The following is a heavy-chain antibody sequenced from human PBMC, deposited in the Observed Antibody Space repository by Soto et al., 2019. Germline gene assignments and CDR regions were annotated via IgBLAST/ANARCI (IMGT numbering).Heavy chain of an antibody. D-gene: IGHD3-9*01. CDR2: IDTSGDTI. CDR1: GFTFNNYE. V-gene: IGHV3-48*03. CDR3: ASARYYDILTGYLLGPYFDY. Sequence: SLRLSCAASGFTFNNYEMNWVRQAPGKGLEWISYIDTSGDTIRYADSVKGRFTISRDNSKNSLYLQMNSLRAEDTAVYYCASARYYDILTGYLLGPYFDYWGLGTLVTVSS. J-gene: IGHJ4*02.